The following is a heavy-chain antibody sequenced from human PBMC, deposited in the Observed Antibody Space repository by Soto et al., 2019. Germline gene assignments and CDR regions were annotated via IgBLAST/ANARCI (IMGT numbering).Heavy chain of an antibody. CDR2: IYYSGST. D-gene: IGHD3-3*01. CDR3: ATLLRGYDDTRPFDY. J-gene: IGHJ4*02. V-gene: IGHV4-39*01. Sequence: QLQLQESGPGLVKPSETLSLTCTVSGGSISSSSYYWGWIRQPPGKGLEWIGSIYYSGSTYYNPSLTSRVTISVDTSKNQFSLKLSSVTAADTAVYYCATLLRGYDDTRPFDYWGQGTLVTVSS. CDR1: GGSISSSSYY.